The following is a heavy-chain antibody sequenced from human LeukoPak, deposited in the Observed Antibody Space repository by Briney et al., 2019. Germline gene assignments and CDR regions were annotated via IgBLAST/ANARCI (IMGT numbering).Heavy chain of an antibody. J-gene: IGHJ6*03. CDR1: GYTFTRYY. CDR2: INPSGGST. CDR3: ARSTNDGDILYYYYYYLDV. Sequence: ASVKVSCKASGYTFTRYYMHWVRQAPGQGLEWMGIINPSGGSTRYAQKLQGRVTMTRDTSPSTVYMELSSLRSEDTAVCYCARSTNDGDILYYYYYYLDVWGKGATVTVSS. V-gene: IGHV1-46*01. D-gene: IGHD1-1*01.